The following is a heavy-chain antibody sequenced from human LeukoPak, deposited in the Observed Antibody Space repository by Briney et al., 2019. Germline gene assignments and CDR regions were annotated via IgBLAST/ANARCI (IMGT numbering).Heavy chain of an antibody. CDR2: MNPNSGNT. CDR3: AGGLTRYFDLSNAFDI. Sequence: GASVKVSCKASGYTFTSYDINWVRQATGQGLEWMGWMNPNSGNTGYAQKFQGRVTMTRNTSISTAYMELSSLRSEDTAVYYCAGGLTRYFDLSNAFDIWGQGTMVTVSS. D-gene: IGHD3-9*01. CDR1: GYTFTSYD. V-gene: IGHV1-8*01. J-gene: IGHJ3*02.